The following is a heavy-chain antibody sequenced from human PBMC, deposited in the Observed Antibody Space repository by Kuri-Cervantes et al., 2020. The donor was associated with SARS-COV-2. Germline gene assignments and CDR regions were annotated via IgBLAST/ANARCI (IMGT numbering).Heavy chain of an antibody. D-gene: IGHD6-6*01. CDR1: GDTFSSYA. CDR3: ARDLAARLDSYYGMDV. J-gene: IGHJ6*02. Sequence: SVKVSCKASGDTFSSYAISWVRQAPGQGLEWMGRIIPILGIANYAQKFQGRVTVTADKSTSTACMELSSLRSEDTAVYYCARDLAARLDSYYGMDVWGQGTTVTVSS. V-gene: IGHV1-69*04. CDR2: IIPILGIA.